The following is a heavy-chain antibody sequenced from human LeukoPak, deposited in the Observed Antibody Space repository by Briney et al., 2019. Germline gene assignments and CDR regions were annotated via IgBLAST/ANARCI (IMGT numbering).Heavy chain of an antibody. Sequence: PSETLSLTCTVSGGSVSSDNYYWNWIRQPPGKGLEWIGYIYYNGGTNYNPSLKSRVTISVDTSKNQFSLKLTSVTAADTAVYYCARRTTYAAGYSSGWYDYWGQGTLVTVSS. CDR3: ARRTTYAAGYSSGWYDY. CDR1: GGSVSSDNYY. CDR2: IYYNGGT. J-gene: IGHJ4*02. D-gene: IGHD6-19*01. V-gene: IGHV4-61*01.